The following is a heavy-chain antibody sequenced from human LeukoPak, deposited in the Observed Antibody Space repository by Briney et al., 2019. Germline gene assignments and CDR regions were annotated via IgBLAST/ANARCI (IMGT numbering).Heavy chain of an antibody. CDR3: VKDLVSPKD. CDR2: TSGSGGST. D-gene: IGHD2-2*01. J-gene: IGHJ4*02. CDR1: GFTVSSNY. Sequence: GGSLRLSCAASGFTVSSNYMSWVRQAPGKGLEWVSATSGSGGSTYYAGSVKGRFTISRDNSKNTLYLQMNSLRAEDTAIYYCVKDLVSPKDWGQGTLVTVSS. V-gene: IGHV3-23*01.